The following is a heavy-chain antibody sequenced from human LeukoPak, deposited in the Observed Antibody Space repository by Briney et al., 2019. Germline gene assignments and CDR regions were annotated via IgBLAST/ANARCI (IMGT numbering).Heavy chain of an antibody. D-gene: IGHD3-22*01. CDR3: ARVQTYYYDSSGSDY. J-gene: IGHJ4*02. V-gene: IGHV3-11*05. CDR1: GFTFSDYY. Sequence: GGSLRLSCAASGFTFSDYYMSWIRQAPGKGLEWVSYISSSSSYTNYADSVKGRFTISRDNAKNSLYLQMNSLRAEDTAVYYCARVQTYYYDSSGSDYWGQGTLVTVSS. CDR2: ISSSSSYT.